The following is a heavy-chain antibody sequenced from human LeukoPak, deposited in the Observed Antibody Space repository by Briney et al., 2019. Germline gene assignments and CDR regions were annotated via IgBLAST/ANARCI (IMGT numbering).Heavy chain of an antibody. J-gene: IGHJ6*02. D-gene: IGHD3-9*01. CDR1: GFTFSSYA. V-gene: IGHV3-23*01. CDR3: AKDPQRYFDWLSAGMDV. CDR2: ISGSGGST. Sequence: PGGSLGLSCAASGFTFSSYAMSWVRQAPGKGLEWVSAISGSGGSTYYADSEKGRFTISRDNSKNTLYLQMNSLRAEDTAVYYCAKDPQRYFDWLSAGMDVWGQGTTVTVSS.